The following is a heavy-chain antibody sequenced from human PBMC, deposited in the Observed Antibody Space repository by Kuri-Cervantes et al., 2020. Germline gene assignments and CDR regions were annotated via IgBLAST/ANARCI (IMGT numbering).Heavy chain of an antibody. CDR1: GGSISSYY. D-gene: IGHD3-10*02. CDR3: ARHVGLGWFDP. V-gene: IGHV4-59*05. J-gene: IGHJ5*02. CDR2: IYYSGST. Sequence: SETLSLTCTVSGGSISSYYWSWIRQPAGKGLEWIGSIYYSGSTYYNPSLKSRVTISVDTSKNQFSLKLSSVTAADTAVYYCARHVGLGWFDPWGQGTLVTVSS.